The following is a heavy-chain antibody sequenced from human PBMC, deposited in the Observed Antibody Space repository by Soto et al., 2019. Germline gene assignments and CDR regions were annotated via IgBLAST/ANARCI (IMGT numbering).Heavy chain of an antibody. Sequence: EVQLVESGGGLVQPGGSLRLSCVASGFTVSSSYMGWVRHAPGKGLEWVSSICTGSTTYYAESVRGRFTVSTDNSKDTLSLPMTGLRVAEAAMDYCARHVGSYWYFDLWGRGTLVTVSS. D-gene: IGHD1-26*01. CDR3: ARHVGSYWYFDL. CDR1: GFTVSSSY. J-gene: IGHJ2*01. V-gene: IGHV3-66*04. CDR2: ICTGSTT.